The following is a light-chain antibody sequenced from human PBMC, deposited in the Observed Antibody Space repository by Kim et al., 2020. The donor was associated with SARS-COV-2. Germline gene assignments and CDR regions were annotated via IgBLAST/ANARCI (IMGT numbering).Light chain of an antibody. CDR1: SSDVGGYNY. CDR3: SSYTSSSTWM. V-gene: IGLV2-14*01. Sequence: QSALTQPASVSGSPGQSNTISCTGTSSDVGGYNYVSWYQQHPGKAPKLLIFDVSKRPSGVSYRFSGSKSGNTAFLTISGFQAVDEADYYCSSYTSSSTWMFGGGPQLTVL. CDR2: DVS. J-gene: IGLJ3*02.